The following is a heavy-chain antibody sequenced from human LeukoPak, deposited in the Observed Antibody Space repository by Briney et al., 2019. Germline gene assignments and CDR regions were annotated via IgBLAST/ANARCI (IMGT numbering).Heavy chain of an antibody. CDR3: ARVLGLGSEDAPYYFDY. CDR1: GGTFSSYA. J-gene: IGHJ4*02. CDR2: IIPILGIA. V-gene: IGHV1-69*04. Sequence: SVKVSCKASGGTFSSYAISWVRQAPGQGLEWMGRIIPILGIANYAQKFQGRVTITADKSTSTAYMELNSLRSEDTAVYYCARVLGLGSEDAPYYFDYWGQGTLVTVSP. D-gene: IGHD3-16*01.